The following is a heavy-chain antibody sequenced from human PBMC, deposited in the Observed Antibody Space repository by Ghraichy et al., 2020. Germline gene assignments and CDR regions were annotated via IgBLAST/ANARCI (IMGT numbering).Heavy chain of an antibody. J-gene: IGHJ4*02. CDR1: GGTFSSYA. D-gene: IGHD3-3*01. Sequence: SVKVSCKASGGTFSSYAISWVRQAPGQGLEWMGGIIPIFGTANYAQKFQGRVTITADESTNTAYMELSSLRSEDTAVYYCASGFTSGYYPYFDYWGQGTLVTVSS. V-gene: IGHV1-69*13. CDR2: IIPIFGTA. CDR3: ASGFTSGYYPYFDY.